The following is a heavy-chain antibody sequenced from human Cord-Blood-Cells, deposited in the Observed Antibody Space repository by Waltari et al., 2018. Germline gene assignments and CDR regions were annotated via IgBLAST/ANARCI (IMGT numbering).Heavy chain of an antibody. CDR1: GFSLRTWGVG. CDR2: IFWNSDK. D-gene: IGHD3-22*01. V-gene: IGHV2-5*01. J-gene: IGHJ3*02. CDR3: AHTGRELWLLYACDI. Sequence: QITLKESGTTLVKPTQTITLPCPFSGFSLRTWGVGVGWVRVPPGKAREWRALIFWNSDKRYSPSQKSRLTITQDTSKNQVVLTMTNSDPVDTATYYCAHTGRELWLLYACDICGQGTMVTVSS.